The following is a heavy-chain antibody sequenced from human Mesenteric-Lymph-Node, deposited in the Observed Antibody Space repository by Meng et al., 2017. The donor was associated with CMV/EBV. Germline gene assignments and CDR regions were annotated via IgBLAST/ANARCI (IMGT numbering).Heavy chain of an antibody. CDR3: ARDNRITGHHTTFSEGMDV. V-gene: IGHV1-69*05. CDR2: IIPIFSTA. Sequence: SVKVSCKASGGTFSSYAISWVRQAPGQGLEWMGGIIPIFSTANYAQKFQGRVTITTDESTSTAYMELSSLRYEDTAVYYCARDNRITGHHTTFSEGMDVWGQGTTVTVSS. CDR1: GGTFSSYA. D-gene: IGHD1-20*01. J-gene: IGHJ6*02.